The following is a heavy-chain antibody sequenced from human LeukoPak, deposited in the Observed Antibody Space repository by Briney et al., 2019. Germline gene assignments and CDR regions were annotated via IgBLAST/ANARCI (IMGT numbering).Heavy chain of an antibody. CDR1: GGSISSSSYY. CDR3: ARTDDSSGYYLPNGAFDI. J-gene: IGHJ3*02. V-gene: IGHV4-39*07. D-gene: IGHD3-22*01. Sequence: SETLSLTCTVSGGSISSSSYYWGWIRQPPGKGLEWIGSIHYSGSTYYNPSLKSRVTISVDTSKNQFSLKLSSVTAADTAVYYCARTDDSSGYYLPNGAFDIWGQGTMVTVSS. CDR2: IHYSGST.